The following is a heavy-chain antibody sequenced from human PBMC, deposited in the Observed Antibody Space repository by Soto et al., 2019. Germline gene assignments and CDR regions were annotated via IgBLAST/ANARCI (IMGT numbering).Heavy chain of an antibody. CDR3: VVTTSTFGI. V-gene: IGHV3-7*05. CDR2: IKQDGSEK. CDR1: GFTFSNYW. J-gene: IGHJ3*02. Sequence: EVQLVESGGGLVQPGGSLRLSCEGSGFTFSNYWMNWVRQAPGKGLEWVANIKQDGSEKNDVDSVRGRFTTSRDNAKNSLYLQMNSLRGEDTAVYYCVVTTSTFGIWGQGAMVAVSA. D-gene: IGHD2-21*02.